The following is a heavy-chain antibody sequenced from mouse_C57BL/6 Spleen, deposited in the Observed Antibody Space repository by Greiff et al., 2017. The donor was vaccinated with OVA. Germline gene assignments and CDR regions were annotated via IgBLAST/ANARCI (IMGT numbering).Heavy chain of an antibody. CDR2: IDPEDGET. CDR1: GFNIKDYY. D-gene: IGHD2-2*01. V-gene: IGHV14-2*01. CDR3: ATTMVTTGWFAY. Sequence: VQLQQSGAELVKPGASVKLSCTASGFNIKDYYMHWVKQRTEQGLEWIGRIDPEDGETTYAPKFQGKATITADTSSNTAYLQLSSLTSEDTAVYYCATTMVTTGWFAYWGQGTLVTVSA. J-gene: IGHJ3*01.